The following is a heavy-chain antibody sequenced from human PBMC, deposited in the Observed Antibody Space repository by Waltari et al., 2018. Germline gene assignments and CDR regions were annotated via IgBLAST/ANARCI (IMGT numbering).Heavy chain of an antibody. Sequence: QVQLQQWGAGLLKPSETLSLTCAVYGGSFSGYYWSWIRQPPGKGLEWIGEINRSGSTNYGPSLKSRVTISLDTSKNQFSLKLSSVTAADTAVYYCARGFLSSGWSNNWFDPWGQGTLVTVSS. CDR2: INRSGST. V-gene: IGHV4-34*01. J-gene: IGHJ5*02. CDR1: GGSFSGYY. D-gene: IGHD6-19*01. CDR3: ARGFLSSGWSNNWFDP.